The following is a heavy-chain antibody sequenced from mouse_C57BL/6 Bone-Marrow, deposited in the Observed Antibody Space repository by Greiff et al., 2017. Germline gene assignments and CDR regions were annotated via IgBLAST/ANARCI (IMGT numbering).Heavy chain of an antibody. CDR1: GFTFSDYY. V-gene: IGHV5-12*01. CDR3: ARHDYSNRDY. Sequence: EVQGVESGGGLVQPGGSLKLSCAASGFTFSDYYMYWVRQTPEKRLEWVAYISNGGGSTYYPDTVKGRFTISRDNAKNTLYLQMSRLKSEDTAMYYCARHDYSNRDYWGQGTTLTVSS. D-gene: IGHD2-5*01. CDR2: ISNGGGST. J-gene: IGHJ2*01.